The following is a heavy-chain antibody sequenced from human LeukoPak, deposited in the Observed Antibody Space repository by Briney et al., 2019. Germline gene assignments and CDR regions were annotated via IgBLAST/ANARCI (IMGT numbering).Heavy chain of an antibody. CDR1: GGSICSGGYY. J-gene: IGHJ4*02. CDR2: IYQSGST. Sequence: SQTLSLTCTVSGGSICSGGYYWSWIRQPPGKGLEWIGYIYQSGSTYYTPSLESRVTISVDRSKNQFSLRLSSVTAADTAVYYCARVPAIAAAGKFDYWGQGTLVTVSS. CDR3: ARVPAIAAAGKFDY. V-gene: IGHV4-30-2*01. D-gene: IGHD6-13*01.